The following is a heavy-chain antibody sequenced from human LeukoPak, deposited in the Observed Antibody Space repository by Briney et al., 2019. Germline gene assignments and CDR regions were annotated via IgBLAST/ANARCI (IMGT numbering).Heavy chain of an antibody. J-gene: IGHJ4*02. CDR1: GFTFSTYA. V-gene: IGHV3-23*01. CDR3: AKGASGNYYIYLDY. CDR2: ISGSDGST. Sequence: GGSLRLSCAASGFTFSTYAMNWVRQPPGKGLEWVSSISGSDGSTYYSDSVKGRFTISRDNSKNTLYLQVNSLRAEDTAIYYCAKGASGNYYIYLDYWGQGTLVTVSS. D-gene: IGHD1-26*01.